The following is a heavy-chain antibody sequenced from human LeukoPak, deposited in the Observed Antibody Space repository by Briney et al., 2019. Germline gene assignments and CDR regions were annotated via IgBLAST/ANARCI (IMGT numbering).Heavy chain of an antibody. CDR2: IYYSGST. J-gene: IGHJ5*02. Sequence: SETLSLTCTVSGGSISSYYWNWIRQPPGKGLEWIGYIYYSGSTNYNPSLKSRVTISVDTSKNQFSLKLTSLTAADTAVYYCARDRLSGSYYWFDPWGQGTLVTVSS. CDR1: GGSISSYY. V-gene: IGHV4-59*12. CDR3: ARDRLSGSYYWFDP. D-gene: IGHD1-26*01.